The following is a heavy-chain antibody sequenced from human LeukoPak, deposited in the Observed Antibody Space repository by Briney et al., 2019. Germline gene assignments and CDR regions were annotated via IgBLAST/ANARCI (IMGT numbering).Heavy chain of an antibody. CDR3: ARAKKAVAGFFDY. Sequence: SETLSLTCTVSGGSISSYYWGWIRQPPGKGLEWIGYIYYSGSTNYNPSLKSRVAISVDTSKNQLSLKLSSVTAADTALYYCARAKKAVAGFFDYWGQGTLVTVSS. D-gene: IGHD6-19*01. J-gene: IGHJ4*02. CDR1: GGSISSYY. CDR2: IYYSGST. V-gene: IGHV4-59*01.